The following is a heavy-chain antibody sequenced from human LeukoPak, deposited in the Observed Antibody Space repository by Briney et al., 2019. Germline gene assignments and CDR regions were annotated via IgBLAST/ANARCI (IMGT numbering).Heavy chain of an antibody. Sequence: GGSLRLSCAASGFTVSSNYMSWVRQAPGKGLEWVSVIYSGGSTYYADSVKGRFTISRDNSKNTLYLQMNSLRAEDTAVYYCAREGTEWLDEDYYYGMDVWGQGTTVTVSS. J-gene: IGHJ6*02. CDR2: IYSGGST. CDR3: AREGTEWLDEDYYYGMDV. D-gene: IGHD6-19*01. CDR1: GFTVSSNY. V-gene: IGHV3-66*01.